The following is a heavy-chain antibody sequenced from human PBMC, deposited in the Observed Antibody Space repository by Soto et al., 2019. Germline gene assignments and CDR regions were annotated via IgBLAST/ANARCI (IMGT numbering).Heavy chain of an antibody. Sequence: GGSLRLSCAASGFTFSSYWMHWVRQAPGKGLVWVSRSNSDGSSTSYADSVKGRFTISRDNAKNTLYLPMNSLRAEDTAVYYCVRTSLVVAAAAREDYWGQGTLVTVSS. V-gene: IGHV3-74*01. CDR2: SNSDGSST. J-gene: IGHJ4*02. D-gene: IGHD2-15*01. CDR1: GFTFSSYW. CDR3: VRTSLVVAAAAREDY.